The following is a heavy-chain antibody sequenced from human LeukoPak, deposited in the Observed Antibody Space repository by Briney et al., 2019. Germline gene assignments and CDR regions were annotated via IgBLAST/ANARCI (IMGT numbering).Heavy chain of an antibody. CDR3: ARTSLRTFHI. V-gene: IGHV3-48*02. Sequence: PGGSLTLSCAGSGFTYRPYNMNWVRQAPGKGLEWVSYISSSSTTAYSVTVKVRFTSSRDNAKKSLYLQMNSLRDEDTAVYDCARTSLRTFHIWGQGTMVTVSS. CDR1: GFTYRPYN. D-gene: IGHD1-14*01. J-gene: IGHJ3*02. CDR2: ISSSSTT.